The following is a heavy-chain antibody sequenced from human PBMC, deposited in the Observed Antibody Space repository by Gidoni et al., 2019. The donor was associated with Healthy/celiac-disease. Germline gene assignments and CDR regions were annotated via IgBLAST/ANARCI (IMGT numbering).Heavy chain of an antibody. Sequence: EVQLVESGGGLVKPGGSLRLSCAAPGFTFSNAWMNWVRQAPGKGLEWVGRIKSKTDGGTTDYAAPVKGRFTISRDDSKNTLYLQMNSLKTEDTAVYYCTTDPSHTIPLIAPYYMDVWGKGTTVTVSS. J-gene: IGHJ6*03. CDR1: GFTFSNAW. V-gene: IGHV3-15*07. D-gene: IGHD3-10*01. CDR3: TTDPSHTIPLIAPYYMDV. CDR2: IKSKTDGGTT.